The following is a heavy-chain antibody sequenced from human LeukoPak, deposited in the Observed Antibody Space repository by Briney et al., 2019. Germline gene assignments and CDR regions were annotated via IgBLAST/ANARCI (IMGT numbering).Heavy chain of an antibody. CDR1: GGSISSSSYD. CDR3: ARQEEYYDFWSGYYKASNWFDP. CDR2: IYYSGST. Sequence: SETLSLTCTVSGGSISSSSYDWGWIRQPPAKGLEWIGSIYYSGSTYYNPSLKSRVTISVDTSKNQFSLKLSSVTAADTAVYYCARQEEYYDFWSGYYKASNWFDPWGQGTLVTVSS. V-gene: IGHV4-39*01. J-gene: IGHJ5*02. D-gene: IGHD3-3*01.